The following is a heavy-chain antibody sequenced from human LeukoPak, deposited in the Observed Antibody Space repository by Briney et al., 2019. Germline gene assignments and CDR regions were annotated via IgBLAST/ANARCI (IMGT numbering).Heavy chain of an antibody. CDR3: ARDGPGRYSSSWHGGAFDI. J-gene: IGHJ3*02. Sequence: GGSLRLSCAASGFTVSSSYVSWVRQAPGKGLEWVSVIYSGGITYYADSVKGRFTFSRDNSKNTLYLQMNSLRVDDTAVCYCARDGPGRYSSSWHGGAFDIWGQGTMVTVSS. V-gene: IGHV3-53*01. CDR1: GFTVSSSY. CDR2: IYSGGIT. D-gene: IGHD6-13*01.